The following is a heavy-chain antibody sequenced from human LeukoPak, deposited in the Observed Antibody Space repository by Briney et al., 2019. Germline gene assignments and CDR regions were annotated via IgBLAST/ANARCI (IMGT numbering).Heavy chain of an antibody. J-gene: IGHJ5*01. CDR2: INPNTGGS. CDR1: GYSFTGYY. D-gene: IGHD1-26*01. Sequence: ASVKASCKASGYSFTGYYINWVRQAPGQGLEWMGWINPNTGGSNYAQKFQGRVTMTRDTSISTAYMELNRLRSDDTAVYYCARASGSYWWFDSWGQGTLVTVSS. V-gene: IGHV1-2*02. CDR3: ARASGSYWWFDS.